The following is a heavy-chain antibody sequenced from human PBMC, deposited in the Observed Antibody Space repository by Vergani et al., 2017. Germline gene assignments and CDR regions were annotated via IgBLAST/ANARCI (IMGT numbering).Heavy chain of an antibody. J-gene: IGHJ5*02. CDR3: ARGSRIPKKKEWWFDP. CDR1: GGSISSYY. D-gene: IGHD2-15*01. Sequence: QVQLQESGPGLVKPSETLSLTCTVSGGSISSYYWSWIRQPPGKGLEWIGYIYYSGSTNYNPSLKSRFTISVDTSKNQFSLKLSSVTAADTAVYYCARGSRIPKKKEWWFDPWGQGTLVTVSS. CDR2: IYYSGST. V-gene: IGHV4-59*01.